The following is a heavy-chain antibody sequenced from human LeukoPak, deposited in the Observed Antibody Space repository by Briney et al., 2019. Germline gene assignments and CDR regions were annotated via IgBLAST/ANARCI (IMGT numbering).Heavy chain of an antibody. CDR2: IYYSGST. CDR3: ARADSSGWYWVDY. J-gene: IGHJ4*02. V-gene: IGHV4-39*07. CDR1: GGSISSYY. Sequence: PSETLSLTCTVSGGSISSYYWGWIRQPPGKGLEWIGSIYYSGSTYYNPSLKSRVTISVDTSKNQFSLKLSSVTAADTAVYYCARADSSGWYWVDYWGQGTLVAVSS. D-gene: IGHD6-19*01.